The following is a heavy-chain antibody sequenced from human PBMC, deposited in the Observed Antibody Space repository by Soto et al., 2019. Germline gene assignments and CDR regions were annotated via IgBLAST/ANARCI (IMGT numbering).Heavy chain of an antibody. D-gene: IGHD3-3*01. J-gene: IGHJ4*02. CDR1: VYDFNTNW. CDR2: MYPGDSDT. V-gene: IGHV5-51*01. CDR3: ARLPRGCNKTSCYYADH. Sequence: PGESLKISCRGSVYDFNTNWFGWVRQLPGRGLEWVGIMYPGDSDTRYNPSLQGQVTLSVDVTVSTAFLQWRSLETSDTGMYFCARLPRGCNKTSCYYADHWGQGTQVTVSS.